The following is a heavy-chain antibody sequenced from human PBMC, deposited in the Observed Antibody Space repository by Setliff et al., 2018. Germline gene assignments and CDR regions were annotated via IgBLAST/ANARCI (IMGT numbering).Heavy chain of an antibody. CDR3: ARSFSRREKFLLDY. Sequence: PSETLSLTCAVSAYSIRSDYYWGWIRQSPGKGLEWIGYIAYSGSTDSNPSLQSRATMSIDASKNQFSLKVSSVTAADTAVYYCARSFSRREKFLLDYWGQGALVTVSS. J-gene: IGHJ4*02. V-gene: IGHV4-28*01. CDR2: IAYSGST. CDR1: AYSIRSDYY.